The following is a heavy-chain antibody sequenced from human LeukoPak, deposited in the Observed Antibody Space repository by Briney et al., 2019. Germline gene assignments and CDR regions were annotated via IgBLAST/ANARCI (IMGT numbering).Heavy chain of an antibody. CDR3: ARWVATPRGYFDY. Sequence: PSETLSLTCTVSGGSISSGDYYWGWIRQPPGKGLEWIGNIYYTGSTYYNPSLKSRVTISVDTSKNQFPLKLSSVTAADTAVYYCARWVATPRGYFDYWGQGTLVTVSS. CDR1: GGSISSGDYY. V-gene: IGHV4-39*01. CDR2: IYYTGST. D-gene: IGHD5-12*01. J-gene: IGHJ4*02.